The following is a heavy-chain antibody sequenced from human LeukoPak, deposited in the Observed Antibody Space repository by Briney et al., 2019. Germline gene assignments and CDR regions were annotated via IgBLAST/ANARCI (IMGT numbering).Heavy chain of an antibody. CDR3: ARDLVGADTGY. Sequence: GGSLRLSCAASGFTFSSYSMNWVRQAPGKGLEWVSYISSISSTIYYAGSVKGRFTISRDNAKNSLYLQMNRLRAEDTAVYYCARDLVGADTGYWGQGTLVTVSS. CDR1: GFTFSSYS. D-gene: IGHD1-26*01. J-gene: IGHJ4*02. V-gene: IGHV3-48*04. CDR2: ISSISSTI.